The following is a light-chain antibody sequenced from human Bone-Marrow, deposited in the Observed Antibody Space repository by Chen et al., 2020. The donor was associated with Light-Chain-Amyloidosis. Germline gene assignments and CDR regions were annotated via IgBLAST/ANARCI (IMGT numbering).Light chain of an antibody. CDR1: SSDIGGFNY. V-gene: IGLV2-14*03. CDR2: EIN. CDR3: SSFRSGTAYWV. J-gene: IGLJ3*02. Sequence: QSALTQPASVSGSPEQSITISCTGTSSDIGGFNYVSWLQQKPGTAPKVLIYEINNRPSGVSHRFSGSKSGNTASLTISGLQAEDEAEYYCSSFRSGTAYWVFGGGTKVTVV.